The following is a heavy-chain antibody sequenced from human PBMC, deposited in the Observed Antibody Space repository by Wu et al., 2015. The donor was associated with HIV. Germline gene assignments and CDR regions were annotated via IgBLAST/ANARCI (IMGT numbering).Heavy chain of an antibody. Sequence: QVHLVQSGAELKEPGASVKVSCKASGYTFTGYYMHWVRQAPGQGLEWMGWINPNSGGTNYAQKFQGRVTMTRDTSISTAYMELSRLRSDDTAVYYCARDLDSSAYLPYYGMDVWGQGTTVTVSS. CDR1: GYTFTGYY. CDR3: ARDLDSSAYLPYYGMDV. D-gene: IGHD3-22*01. V-gene: IGHV1-2*02. CDR2: INPNSGGT. J-gene: IGHJ6*02.